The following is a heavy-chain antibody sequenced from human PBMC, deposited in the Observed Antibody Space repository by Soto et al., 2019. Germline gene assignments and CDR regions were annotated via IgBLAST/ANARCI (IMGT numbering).Heavy chain of an antibody. CDR2: VYYNGKT. Sequence: QLQLQQSGPGRVKPSETLSLTCSVSGGSINSRSYFWAWIRQPPGKGLEWIGSVYYNGKTYYSPSLKSRLNVSVDTSQNQFSLKLSSVTAADTAIYYCARDRYGGFDYWGLGTLVIVSS. J-gene: IGHJ4*02. D-gene: IGHD3-9*01. V-gene: IGHV4-39*02. CDR3: ARDRYGGFDY. CDR1: GGSINSRSYF.